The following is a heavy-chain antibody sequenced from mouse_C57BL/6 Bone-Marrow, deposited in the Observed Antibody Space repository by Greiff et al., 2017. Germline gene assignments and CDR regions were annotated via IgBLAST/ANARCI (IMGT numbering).Heavy chain of an antibody. J-gene: IGHJ1*03. V-gene: IGHV1-81*01. CDR1: GYTFTSYG. Sequence: QVQLQQSGAELARPGASVKLSCKASGYTFTSYGISWVKQRTGQGLEWIGEIYPRSGNTYYNEKFKGKATLTADKSSSTEYMELSSLTSEDSAVYFCARSLITTVVAPSYWYFDVWGTGTTVTVAS. CDR2: IYPRSGNT. D-gene: IGHD1-1*01. CDR3: ARSLITTVVAPSYWYFDV.